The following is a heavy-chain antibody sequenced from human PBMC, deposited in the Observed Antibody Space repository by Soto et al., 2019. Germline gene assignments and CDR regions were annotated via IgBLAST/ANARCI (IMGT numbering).Heavy chain of an antibody. CDR2: ILPIFDRT. CDR1: GYTFSSYT. V-gene: IGHV1-69*06. D-gene: IGHD2-21*01. J-gene: IGHJ5*02. Sequence: QVQLVQSGAEVKKPGSSVKVSCRASGYTFSSYTMTWVRQAPGQGLEWMGGILPIFDRTNYAQKFQDRVTFSADRNTNTAYMEMTGLRSDDTAVYYCAREGARTSCVGDACQELDTWLDPWGQGTLVTVFS. CDR3: AREGARTSCVGDACQELDTWLDP.